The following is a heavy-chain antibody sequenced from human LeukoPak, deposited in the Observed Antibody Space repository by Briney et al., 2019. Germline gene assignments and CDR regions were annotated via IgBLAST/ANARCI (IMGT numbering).Heavy chain of an antibody. J-gene: IGHJ4*02. CDR1: GYTFTSYG. CDR3: ARDSPQLAYCGGDCYFFPDY. V-gene: IGHV1-18*01. CDR2: ISAYNGNT. Sequence: ASVKVSCKASGYTFTSYGISWVRQAPGQGLEWMGWISAYNGNTNYARKLQGRVTMTTDTSTSTAYMELRSLRSDDTAVYYCARDSPQLAYCGGDCYFFPDYWGQGTLVTVSS. D-gene: IGHD2-21*02.